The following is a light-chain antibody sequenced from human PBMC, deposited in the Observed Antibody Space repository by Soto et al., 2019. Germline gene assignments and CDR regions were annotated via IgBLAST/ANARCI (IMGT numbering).Light chain of an antibody. CDR1: STDIGTYNY. V-gene: IGLV2-14*01. CDR3: SSYTAAGTYV. J-gene: IGLJ1*01. Sequence: QSALTQPASVSGSPGQSITISCIGTSTDIGTYNYVAWYQQPPAKTPKLIIYHVSYRPSAASTRISGSKSANTASLTISGFQAEDEADYYCSSYTAAGTYVFGPGTKAPS. CDR2: HVS.